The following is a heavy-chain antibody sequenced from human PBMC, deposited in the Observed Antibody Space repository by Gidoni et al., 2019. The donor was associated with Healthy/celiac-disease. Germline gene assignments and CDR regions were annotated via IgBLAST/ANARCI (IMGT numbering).Heavy chain of an antibody. J-gene: IGHJ5*02. CDR1: GGSISSYY. Sequence: QVQLQESGPGLVKPSETLSLTCTVSGGSISSYYWSWIRQPPGKGLVWIGYIYYSGSTNYNPSLKSRVTISVDTSKNQFSLKLSSVTAADTAVYYCARRGITPGWFDPWGQGTLVTVSS. V-gene: IGHV4-59*01. CDR3: ARRGITPGWFDP. CDR2: IYYSGST. D-gene: IGHD2-15*01.